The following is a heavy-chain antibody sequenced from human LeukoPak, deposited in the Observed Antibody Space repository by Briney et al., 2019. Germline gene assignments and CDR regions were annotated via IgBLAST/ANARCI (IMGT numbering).Heavy chain of an antibody. Sequence: PGRSLRLSCAASGFTFSSYGMHWVRQAPGKGLGWVAVIWYDGSNKYYADSVKGRFTISRDNSKNTLYLQMNSLRAEDTAVYYCARDRYSSSWYRYYYYYYGMDVWGQGTTVTVSS. V-gene: IGHV3-33*01. D-gene: IGHD6-13*01. J-gene: IGHJ6*02. CDR1: GFTFSSYG. CDR3: ARDRYSSSWYRYYYYYYGMDV. CDR2: IWYDGSNK.